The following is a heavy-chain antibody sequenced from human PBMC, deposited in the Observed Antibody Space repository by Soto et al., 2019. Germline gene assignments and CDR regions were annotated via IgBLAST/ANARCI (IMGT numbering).Heavy chain of an antibody. CDR3: AKDRRAGGNSAFYFDF. CDR1: GFKFSNYA. D-gene: IGHD3-16*01. V-gene: IGHV3-23*01. J-gene: IGHJ4*02. Sequence: GGSLRLSCAASGFKFSNYAMSWVRQAPGKGLEWVSLISAAGGGTYYADSVKGRFTISRDNSHNTLYLQVHSLTAEDTAVYYCAKDRRAGGNSAFYFDFWGQGAQVTVSS. CDR2: ISAAGGGT.